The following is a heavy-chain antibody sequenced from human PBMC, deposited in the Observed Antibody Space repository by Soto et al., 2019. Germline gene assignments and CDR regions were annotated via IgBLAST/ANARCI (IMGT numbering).Heavy chain of an antibody. V-gene: IGHV3-64D*08. CDR2: ISSNGGST. D-gene: IGHD6-13*01. J-gene: IGHJ4*02. CDR1: GFTFSSYA. Sequence: EVQLVESGGGLVQPGGSLRLSCSASGFTFSSYAMHWVRQAPGKGLEYVSAISSNGGSTYYADSVKGRFTISRDNSKNTLYLQMSSLRAEDTAVYYCVKGRAERTGTQAYSSSWYFKGCFDYWGQGTLVTVSS. CDR3: VKGRAERTGTQAYSSSWYFKGCFDY.